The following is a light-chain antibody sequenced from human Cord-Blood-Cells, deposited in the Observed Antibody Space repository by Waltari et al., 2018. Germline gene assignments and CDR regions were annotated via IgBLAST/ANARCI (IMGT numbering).Light chain of an antibody. V-gene: IGKV3-15*01. CDR1: QSVSSN. CDR2: GAS. CDR3: QQYNNWLPLT. Sequence: ELVMTQSPATLSLPRRERATLPCRASQSVSSNLAWYQQKPGQAPRLHIYGASTRATGIPARFSGSGSGTEFTLTISSLQSEDFAVYYCQQYNNWLPLTFGGGTKVEIK. J-gene: IGKJ4*01.